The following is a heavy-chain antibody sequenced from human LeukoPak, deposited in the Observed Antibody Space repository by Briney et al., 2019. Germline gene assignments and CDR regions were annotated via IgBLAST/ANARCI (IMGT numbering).Heavy chain of an antibody. CDR2: IYYSGST. V-gene: IGHV4-31*03. J-gene: IGHJ5*02. Sequence: SETLSLTCTVSGGSISSGGYYWSWIRQHPGKGLEWIGYIYYSGSTYYNPSLKSRVTISLDKPRNHFSLKLSSVTAADTAVYYCARDEGSGWFDPWGQATLVTVSS. D-gene: IGHD3-10*01. CDR3: ARDEGSGWFDP. CDR1: GGSISSGGYY.